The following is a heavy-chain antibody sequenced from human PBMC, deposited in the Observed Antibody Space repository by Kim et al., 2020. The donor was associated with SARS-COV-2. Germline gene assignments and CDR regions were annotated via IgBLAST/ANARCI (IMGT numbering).Heavy chain of an antibody. Sequence: GGSLRLSCAASGFTFSGSAMHWVRQASGKGLEWVGRIRSKANSYATAYAASVKGRFTISRDDSKNTAYLQMNSLKTEDTAVYYCTSPYYDILTGYYKGDYWSQGTLVTVSS. CDR3: TSPYYDILTGYYKGDY. J-gene: IGHJ4*02. D-gene: IGHD3-9*01. CDR2: IRSKANSYAT. CDR1: GFTFSGSA. V-gene: IGHV3-73*01.